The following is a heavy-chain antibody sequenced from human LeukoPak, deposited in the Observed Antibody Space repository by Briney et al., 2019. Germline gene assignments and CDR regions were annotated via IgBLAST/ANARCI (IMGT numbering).Heavy chain of an antibody. CDR2: IYYSGST. J-gene: IGHJ6*03. Sequence: SETLSLTCTVSGGSISSSSYYWGWIRQPPGKGLEWIGSIYYSGSTYYNPSLKSRVTISVDTSKNQFSLKLSSVTAADTAVYYCARGAGELYYYGSEYYMDVWGKGTTVTVSS. CDR3: ARGAGELYYYGSEYYMDV. V-gene: IGHV4-39*01. D-gene: IGHD3-10*01. CDR1: GGSISSSSYY.